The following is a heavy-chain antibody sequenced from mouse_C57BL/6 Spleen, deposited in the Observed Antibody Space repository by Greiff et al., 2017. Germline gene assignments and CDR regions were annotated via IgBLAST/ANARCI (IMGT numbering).Heavy chain of an antibody. CDR3: AREEGRTWFAY. V-gene: IGHV1-64*01. CDR1: GYTFTSYW. J-gene: IGHJ3*01. Sequence: QVQLQQPGAELVKPGASVKLSCKASGYTFTSYWMHWVKQRPGHGLEWIGMIHPNSGSTNYNEKFKSKATLTVDKSSSTAYMQLSSLTSEDSAVYYCAREEGRTWFAYWGQGTLVTVSA. CDR2: IHPNSGST.